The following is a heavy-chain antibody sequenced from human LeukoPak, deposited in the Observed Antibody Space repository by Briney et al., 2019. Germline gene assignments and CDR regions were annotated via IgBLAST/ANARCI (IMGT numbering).Heavy chain of an antibody. CDR3: ARASDYRYWFDP. CDR1: GYTFTGYY. J-gene: IGHJ5*02. CDR2: INPNSGGT. D-gene: IGHD4-17*01. V-gene: IGHV1-2*02. Sequence: GASVKVSCKASGYTFTGYYMHWVRQAPGQGLEWMGWINPNSGGTNYAQKFQGRVTMTRNTSISTAYMELSRLRSDDTAVYYCARASDYRYWFDPWGQGTLVTVSS.